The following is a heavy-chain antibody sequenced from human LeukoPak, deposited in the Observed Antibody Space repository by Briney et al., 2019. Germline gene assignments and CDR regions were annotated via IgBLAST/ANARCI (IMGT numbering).Heavy chain of an antibody. CDR3: AKHIHFDYYDSSGYYSEYYFTT. D-gene: IGHD3-22*01. J-gene: IGHJ4*02. CDR2: ISWNSGSI. Sequence: GGSLRLSCAASGFTFDDYAMHWVRQAPGKGLEWVSGISWNSGSIGYADSVKGRFTISRDNAKNSLYLQMNSLRAEDTALYYCAKHIHFDYYDSSGYYSEYYFTTGAREPWSPSPQ. CDR1: GFTFDDYA. V-gene: IGHV3-9*01.